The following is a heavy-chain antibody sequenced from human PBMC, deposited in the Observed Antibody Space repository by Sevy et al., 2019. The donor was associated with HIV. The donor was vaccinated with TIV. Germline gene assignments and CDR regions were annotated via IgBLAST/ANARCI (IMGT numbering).Heavy chain of an antibody. CDR1: GFTFTRYA. CDR3: ARDPHSVPHWGSFDS. V-gene: IGHV3-30-3*01. CDR2: VSKEGTNK. J-gene: IGHJ4*02. D-gene: IGHD3-16*01. Sequence: GGSLRLSCEASGFTFTRYAFHWVRQAPGKGLEWVAVVSKEGTNKYYADSVKGRFTISRDNSRNTLYLQMQSLRADDPAVYFCARDPHSVPHWGSFDSWGQGTLVTVSS.